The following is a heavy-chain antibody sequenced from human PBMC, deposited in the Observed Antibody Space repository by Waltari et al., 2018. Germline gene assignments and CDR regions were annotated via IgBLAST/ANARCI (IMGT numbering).Heavy chain of an antibody. Sequence: QVQLVQSGAEVKKPGASVKVSCKASGYTFTSYAMHWVRQAPGQRLEWMGWINAGNGNTKDSQKFQGRVTITRDTSASTAYMELSSLRSEDTAVYYCARDDCSGGSCGSNWFDPWGQGTLVTVSS. D-gene: IGHD2-15*01. CDR1: GYTFTSYA. J-gene: IGHJ5*02. V-gene: IGHV1-3*01. CDR2: INAGNGNT. CDR3: ARDDCSGGSCGSNWFDP.